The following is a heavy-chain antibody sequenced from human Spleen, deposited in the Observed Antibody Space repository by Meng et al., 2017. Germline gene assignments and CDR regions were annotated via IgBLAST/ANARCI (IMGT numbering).Heavy chain of an antibody. Sequence: GSLRLSCAVSGYSINSGYYWGWIRQPPGLGLEWIGSVYGSGSTSYNPSLESRITISVDTSKNQFSLKLASLTAADTAVYYCARGGYASGNYYTEFDHWGQGTLVTVSS. V-gene: IGHV4-38-2*01. CDR1: GYSINSGYY. CDR3: ARGGYASGNYYTEFDH. J-gene: IGHJ4*02. D-gene: IGHD3-10*01. CDR2: VYGSGST.